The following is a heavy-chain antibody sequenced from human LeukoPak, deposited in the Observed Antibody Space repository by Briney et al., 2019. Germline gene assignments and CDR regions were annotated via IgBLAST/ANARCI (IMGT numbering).Heavy chain of an antibody. CDR1: GFTFSSYS. D-gene: IGHD6-19*01. V-gene: IGHV3-21*01. J-gene: IGHJ4*02. CDR2: ISSSSSYV. Sequence: PGGSLRLSCAASGFTFSSYSMNWVRQAPGKGLEWVSSISSSSSYVYYADSVKGRFTISRDNAKNSLYLQMNSLRAEDTAVYYCATSIAVAGRQTRGFDYWGQGTLVTVSS. CDR3: ATSIAVAGRQTRGFDY.